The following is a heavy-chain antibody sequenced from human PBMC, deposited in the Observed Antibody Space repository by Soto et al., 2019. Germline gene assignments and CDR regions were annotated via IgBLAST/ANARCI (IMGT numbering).Heavy chain of an antibody. CDR3: ARDRTGRGDY. J-gene: IGHJ4*02. CDR1: GFTFSSYG. CDR2: IWYDGSNK. V-gene: IGHV3-33*01. D-gene: IGHD2-15*01. Sequence: QVQLVESGGGVVQPGRSLGLSCAASGFTFSSYGMHWVRQAPGKGLEWVAVIWYDGSNKYYADSVKGRFTISRDNSKNTLYLQMNILRAEHTAVYYCARDRTGRGDYWGQGTLVTVSS.